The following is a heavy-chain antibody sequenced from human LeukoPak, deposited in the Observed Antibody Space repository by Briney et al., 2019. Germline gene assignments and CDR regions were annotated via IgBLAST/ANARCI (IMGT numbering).Heavy chain of an antibody. Sequence: GASVKVSCKASGYTFTGYYIHWVRQAPGQGLEWMGRFNPNSGGTNYARKFQDRVTMNRDTSISTAYMELSRLRSDDTAVYYCARGTSSGNSNWFDPWGQGTLVTVSS. D-gene: IGHD4-23*01. CDR2: FNPNSGGT. CDR3: ARGTSSGNSNWFDP. J-gene: IGHJ5*02. CDR1: GYTFTGYY. V-gene: IGHV1-2*06.